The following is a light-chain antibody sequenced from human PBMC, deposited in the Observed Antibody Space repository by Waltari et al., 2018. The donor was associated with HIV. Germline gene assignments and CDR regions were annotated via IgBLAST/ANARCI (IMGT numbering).Light chain of an antibody. CDR2: GNS. CDR1: SSNIGAGYD. V-gene: IGLV1-40*01. CDR3: QSYDSSLSGSYVV. J-gene: IGLJ2*01. Sequence: QSVLTQPPSVSGAPGQRVTISCTGSSSNIGAGYDVHWYPQLPGTAPKLLIYGNSNRPSGVPDRFSGSKSGTSASLAITGLQAEDEADYYCQSYDSSLSGSYVVFGGGTKLTVL.